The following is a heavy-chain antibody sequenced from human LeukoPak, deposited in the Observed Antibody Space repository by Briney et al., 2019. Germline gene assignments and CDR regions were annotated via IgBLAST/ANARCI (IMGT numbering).Heavy chain of an antibody. CDR3: ARGFESFHLGSPESSFDY. CDR2: INPSGGST. J-gene: IGHJ4*02. Sequence: ASVKVSCKASGYTFTSYYMHWVRQAPGQGLEWMGIINPSGGSTSYAQKFQGRVTMTRDTSTSTVYMELSSLRSEDTAVYYCARGFESFHLGSPESSFDYWGPGTLVTVSS. V-gene: IGHV1-46*01. D-gene: IGHD3-22*01. CDR1: GYTFTSYY.